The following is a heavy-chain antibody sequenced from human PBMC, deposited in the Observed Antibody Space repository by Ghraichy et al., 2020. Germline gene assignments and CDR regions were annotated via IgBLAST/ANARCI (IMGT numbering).Heavy chain of an antibody. D-gene: IGHD3-10*01. Sequence: GESLNISCEVSGFTFDDYVMFWVRQAPGKGPEWGSLISGDGSETYYSDSVKGRFTISRDNTKKSLFLQMNSLRGEDTALYYCTKEESRETWSRNHYYSMEVWGQGTTVTVSS. J-gene: IGHJ6*02. CDR1: GFTFDDYV. V-gene: IGHV3-43*02. CDR3: TKEESRETWSRNHYYSMEV. CDR2: ISGDGSET.